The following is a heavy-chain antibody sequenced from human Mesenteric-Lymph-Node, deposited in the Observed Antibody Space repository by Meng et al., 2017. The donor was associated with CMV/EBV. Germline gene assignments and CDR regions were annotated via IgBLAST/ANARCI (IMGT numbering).Heavy chain of an antibody. CDR1: GYY. Sequence: GYYWSWIRQPPGKGLEWIGEINHSGSTNYNPSLKSRVTISVDTSKNQFSLKLSSVTAADTAVYYCARGGPTIFCSSTSCYYSWFDPWGQGTLVTVSS. CDR2: INHSGST. D-gene: IGHD2-2*01. V-gene: IGHV4-34*01. J-gene: IGHJ5*02. CDR3: ARGGPTIFCSSTSCYYSWFDP.